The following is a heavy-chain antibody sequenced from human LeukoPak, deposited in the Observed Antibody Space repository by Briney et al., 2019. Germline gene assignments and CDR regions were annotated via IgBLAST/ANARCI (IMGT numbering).Heavy chain of an antibody. CDR2: IYHSGST. Sequence: PSETLSRTSAGSGVSISSVHWWSWVPQPPGKGLEWIGEIYHSGSTSYNPSLKSRVTIAVDKSRNQFSLKLTSVIAADTAVYYCARVVDTAPYYFDYWGQGTLVTVSS. V-gene: IGHV4-4*02. CDR1: GVSISSVHW. J-gene: IGHJ4*02. D-gene: IGHD5-18*01. CDR3: ARVVDTAPYYFDY.